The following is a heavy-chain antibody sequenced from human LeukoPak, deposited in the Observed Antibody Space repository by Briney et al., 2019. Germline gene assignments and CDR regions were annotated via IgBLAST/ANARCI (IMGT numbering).Heavy chain of an antibody. V-gene: IGHV1-2*06. CDR2: INPNSGGT. J-gene: IGHJ4*02. Sequence: GASVKVSCKASGYTFTGYYMHWVRQAPGQGLEWMGRINPNSGGTNYAQKFQGRVTMTRETSSSTAYMELSRLRSDDTAVYYCARPYCGGDCNFDYWGQGTLVTVSS. CDR3: ARPYCGGDCNFDY. D-gene: IGHD2-21*02. CDR1: GYTFTGYY.